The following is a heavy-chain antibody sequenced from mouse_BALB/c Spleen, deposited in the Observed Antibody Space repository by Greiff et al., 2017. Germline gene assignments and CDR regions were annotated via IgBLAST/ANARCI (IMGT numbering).Heavy chain of an antibody. D-gene: IGHD1-1*01. V-gene: IGHV1S56*01. CDR1: GYTFTSYY. CDR2: IYPGDGST. J-gene: IGHJ4*01. CDR3: ARGDYGRGGVMDY. Sequence: QVQLQQSGPELVKPGASVKMSCKASGYTFTSYYIHWVKQRPGQGLEWIGWIYPGDGSTKYNEKFKGKTTLTADKSSSTAYMLLSSLTSEDSAIYFCARGDYGRGGVMDYWGQGTSVTVSS.